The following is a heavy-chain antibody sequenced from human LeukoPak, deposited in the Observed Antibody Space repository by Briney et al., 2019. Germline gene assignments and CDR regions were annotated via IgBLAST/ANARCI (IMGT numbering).Heavy chain of an antibody. D-gene: IGHD3-3*01. Sequence: GGSLRLSCAASGFDFSSNWMHWVRHAPGQGLVWVSRIKGDGISTNYADSVKGRFTISRDTAKNTLYLQMNSLRAEDTGVYYCAKDHYWSIDYWGRGTLVTVSS. CDR2: IKGDGIST. CDR3: AKDHYWSIDY. CDR1: GFDFSSNW. V-gene: IGHV3-74*01. J-gene: IGHJ4*02.